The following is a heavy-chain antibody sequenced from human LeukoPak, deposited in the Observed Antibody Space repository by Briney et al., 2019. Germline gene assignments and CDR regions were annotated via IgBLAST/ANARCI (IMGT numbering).Heavy chain of an antibody. D-gene: IGHD1-1*01. Sequence: SETLSLTCAVYGGSFSDYSWTWIRQPPGKGLEWIGEINQSGGTNHNPSLMSRVIMSVDTSKNQISLKVYSVTAADTAVYYCARVGYTFSINNWSRTGLEAYPTKYHYYMDVWGKGTTVTVSS. CDR2: INQSGGT. CDR1: GGSFSDYS. J-gene: IGHJ6*03. CDR3: ARVGYTFSINNWSRTGLEAYPTKYHYYMDV. V-gene: IGHV4-34*01.